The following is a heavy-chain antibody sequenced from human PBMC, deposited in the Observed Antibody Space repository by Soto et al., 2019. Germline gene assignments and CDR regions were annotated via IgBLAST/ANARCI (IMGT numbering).Heavy chain of an antibody. D-gene: IGHD1-26*01. J-gene: IGHJ4*02. CDR3: ARDLPIVGTTTWDY. CDR1: GYTFTGYY. V-gene: IGHV1-2*02. CDR2: INPKNGGT. Sequence: QVQLVQSGAEVKKSGASVMVSCKASGYTFTGYYIHWVRQAPGQGLAWMGWINPKNGGTNYVQKFQGRVTMTRDTSISTAYMELSRLTSDDTAVYYCARDLPIVGTTTWDYWGQGTLVTVSS.